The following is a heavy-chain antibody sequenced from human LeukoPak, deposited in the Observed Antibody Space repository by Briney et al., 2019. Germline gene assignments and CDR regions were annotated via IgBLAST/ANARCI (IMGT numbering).Heavy chain of an antibody. CDR3: ASHAASGSYFFDS. V-gene: IGHV3-53*01. J-gene: IGHJ4*02. Sequence: PGGSLRLSCAASGFTVTDTYVSWVRQAPGKGLQWVSVIYRGGDTHYVDSVMGRFTISRDSSKNMVYLQLNSLRAEDTAVYYCASHAASGSYFFDSSGQGTLVTVSS. CDR2: IYRGGDT. D-gene: IGHD1-26*01. CDR1: GFTVTDTY.